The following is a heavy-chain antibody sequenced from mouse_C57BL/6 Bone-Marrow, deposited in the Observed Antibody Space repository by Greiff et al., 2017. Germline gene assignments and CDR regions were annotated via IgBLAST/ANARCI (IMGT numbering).Heavy chain of an antibody. D-gene: IGHD1-1*01. CDR2: ICTGGGST. J-gene: IGHJ2*01. Sequence: EVQGVESGEGLVQPGGSLKLSCAASGFTFSDYYMYWVRQTPEKRLEWVAYICTGGGSTYYPGTVKGRSTISRDNAKNTLYLQLSRLEAEDTAMYYSARRGLLRLAFGYWGQGTTLTVSS. CDR1: GFTFSDYY. V-gene: IGHV5-12*01. CDR3: ARRGLLRLAFGY.